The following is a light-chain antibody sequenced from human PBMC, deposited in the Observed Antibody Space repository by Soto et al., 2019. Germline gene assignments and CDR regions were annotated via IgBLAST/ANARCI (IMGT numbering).Light chain of an antibody. CDR3: EQSYSTLT. J-gene: IGKJ4*01. V-gene: IGKV1-5*01. Sequence: DIQMTQSPSTLSGSVGDRFTITCRASQTISSWLAWYQQKPGKAPKLLIYAASSLERGVPSRFSGSGSGTEFTLTISSLQPEDFATYYCEQSYSTLTFGGGTKVDIK. CDR2: AAS. CDR1: QTISSW.